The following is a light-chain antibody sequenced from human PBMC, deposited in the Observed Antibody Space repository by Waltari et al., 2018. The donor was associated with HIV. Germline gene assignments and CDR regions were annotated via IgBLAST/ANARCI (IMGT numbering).Light chain of an antibody. CDR3: AAWDDSLGGPV. CDR2: GLN. CDR1: TSNIGSNY. J-gene: IGLJ7*01. V-gene: IGLV1-47*01. Sequence: QSVLPQPPAASGTPGQRAPIACSGRTSNIGSNYVTWYQHLPGTAPKLLIYGLNERPSGVSDRFSGSKSGTSASLAISGLRSEDEGDYSCAAWDDSLGGPVFGGGTQLTVL.